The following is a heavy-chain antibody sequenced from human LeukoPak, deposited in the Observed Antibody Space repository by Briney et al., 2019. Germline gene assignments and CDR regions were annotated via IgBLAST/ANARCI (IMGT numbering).Heavy chain of an antibody. D-gene: IGHD4-11*01. Sequence: PSETLSLTCTVSGGSISSYYWSWIRQPPGKGLEWIGYIYYSGSTNYNPSLKSRVTISVDTSKNQFSLKLSSVTAADTAVYYCARAKTRVNFDYWGQGTLATVSP. CDR3: ARAKTRVNFDY. CDR2: IYYSGST. V-gene: IGHV4-59*08. J-gene: IGHJ4*02. CDR1: GGSISSYY.